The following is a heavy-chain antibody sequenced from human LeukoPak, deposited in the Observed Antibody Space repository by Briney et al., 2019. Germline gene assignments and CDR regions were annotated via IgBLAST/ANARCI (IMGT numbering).Heavy chain of an antibody. CDR1: GGSFSGYY. V-gene: IGHV4-34*01. CDR3: ARDREVGATGYYFDY. Sequence: PSETLSLTCAVYGGSFSGYYWSWIRQPPGKGLEWIGEINHSGSTNYNPSLESRVTISLDTSKNHFSLRLSSVTAADTAVYYCARDREVGATGYYFDYWGQGTLVTVSS. J-gene: IGHJ4*02. D-gene: IGHD1-26*01. CDR2: INHSGST.